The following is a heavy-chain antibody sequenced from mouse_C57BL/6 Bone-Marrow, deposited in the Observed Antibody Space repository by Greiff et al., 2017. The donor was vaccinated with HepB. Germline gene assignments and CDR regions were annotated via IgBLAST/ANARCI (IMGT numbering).Heavy chain of an antibody. CDR3: ARRGLLYRSFAY. Sequence: EVQLQQSGPELVKPGASVKISCKASGYTFTDYYMNWVKQSHGKSLEWIGDINPNNGGTSYNQKFKGKATLTVDKSSSTAYMELRSLTSEDSAVYYCARRGLLYRSFAYGGQGTLVTVSA. J-gene: IGHJ3*01. CDR2: INPNNGGT. V-gene: IGHV1-26*01. CDR1: GYTFTDYY. D-gene: IGHD2-1*01.